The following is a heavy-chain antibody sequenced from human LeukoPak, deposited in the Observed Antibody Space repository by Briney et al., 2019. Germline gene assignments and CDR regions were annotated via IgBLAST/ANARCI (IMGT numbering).Heavy chain of an antibody. CDR1: GFTVSSNY. V-gene: IGHV3-23*01. D-gene: IGHD4-23*01. J-gene: IGHJ4*02. CDR3: ATRYGGIFPDY. CDR2: ISGSGGST. Sequence: GGSLRLSCAASGFTVSSNYMSWVRQAPGKGLEWVSAISGSGGSTYYADSVKGRFTISRDNSKNTLYLQMNSLRAEDTAVYYCATRYGGIFPDYWGQGTLVTVSS.